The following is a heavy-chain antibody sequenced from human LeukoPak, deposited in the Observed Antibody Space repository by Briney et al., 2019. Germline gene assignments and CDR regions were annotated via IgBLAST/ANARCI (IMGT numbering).Heavy chain of an antibody. CDR3: ARRRRVWFGGSYNWFDP. J-gene: IGHJ5*02. CDR2: IYHSGST. V-gene: IGHV4-38-2*01. CDR1: GFTFSRYG. Sequence: GPLRLSCAASGFTFSRYGMSWVRQAPGKGLEWIGSIYHSGSTYYNPSLKSRVTISVDTSKNQFSLKLSSVTAADTAVYYCARRRRVWFGGSYNWFDPWGQGTLVTVSS. D-gene: IGHD3-10*01.